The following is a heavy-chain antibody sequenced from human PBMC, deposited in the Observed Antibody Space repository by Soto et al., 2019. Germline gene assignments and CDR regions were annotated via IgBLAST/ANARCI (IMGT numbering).Heavy chain of an antibody. CDR3: ASIPLQGIGGWFDP. CDR2: IIPILGIA. J-gene: IGHJ5*02. Sequence: QVQLVQSGAEVKKPGSSVKVSCKASGGTFSSYTISWVRQAPGQGLEWMGRIIPILGIANYAQKFQGRVTITADKSTSTAYMELSSLRSEDTAVYYCASIPLQGIGGWFDPWGQGTLVTVSS. V-gene: IGHV1-69*02. CDR1: GGTFSSYT. D-gene: IGHD1-26*01.